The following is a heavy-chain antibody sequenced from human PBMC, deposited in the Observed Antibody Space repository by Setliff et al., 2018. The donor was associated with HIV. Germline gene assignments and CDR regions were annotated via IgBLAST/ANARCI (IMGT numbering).Heavy chain of an antibody. V-gene: IGHV3-20*04. CDR3: AREAYDVLTPHAHIDY. D-gene: IGHD3-9*01. CDR1: GFTFDDYG. Sequence: PGGSLRLSCAASGFTFDDYGMSWVRQAPGKGLEWVSGINWNGAITDYADSVKGRFTISRDNAKNSLHLQMNSLRAEDAAFYYCAREAYDVLTPHAHIDYWGQGVLVTV. CDR2: INWNGAIT. J-gene: IGHJ4*02.